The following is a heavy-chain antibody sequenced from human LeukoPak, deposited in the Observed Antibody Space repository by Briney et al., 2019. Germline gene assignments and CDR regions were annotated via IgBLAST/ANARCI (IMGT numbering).Heavy chain of an antibody. D-gene: IGHD3-3*01. J-gene: IGHJ5*02. V-gene: IGHV4-4*07. CDR3: ARDPFRSSSES. Sequence: SETLSLTCTVSGDSMNTYHWAWIRQPAGKGLEWIGRLHVSGNTNFNPSLKSRVSISVDKSKKQFSLKMTSATAADTAVYFCARDPFRSSSESWGQGILVTVSS. CDR1: GDSMNTYH. CDR2: LHVSGNT.